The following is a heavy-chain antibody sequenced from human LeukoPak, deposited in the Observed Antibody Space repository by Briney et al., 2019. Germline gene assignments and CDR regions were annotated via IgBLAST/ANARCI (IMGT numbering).Heavy chain of an antibody. J-gene: IGHJ4*02. V-gene: IGHV3-15*07. D-gene: IGHD2-21*02. CDR2: IKSKTDGGTT. Sequence: GGSLRLSCAASGFTFSNAWMNWVRQAPGKRLEWVGRIKSKTDGGTTDYAAPVKGRFTISRHDSKNTLYLQMNSLKTEDTAVYYCTTDIVVVTAIPYWGQGTLVTVSS. CDR3: TTDIVVVTAIPY. CDR1: GFTFSNAW.